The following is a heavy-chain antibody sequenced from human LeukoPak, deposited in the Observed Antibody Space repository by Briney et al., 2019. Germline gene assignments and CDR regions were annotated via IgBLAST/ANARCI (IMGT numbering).Heavy chain of an antibody. Sequence: GGSLRLSCAASGFTFNSYAMSWVRQAPGKGLEWVTFISLDGSKTSYADSVKGRFTFSRDDSKNTLYLEMNSLRAEDTAVYYCARDRAVSWFDSWGLGTLVTVSS. CDR2: ISLDGSKT. D-gene: IGHD3-10*01. V-gene: IGHV3-23*03. CDR1: GFTFNSYA. CDR3: ARDRAVSWFDS. J-gene: IGHJ5*01.